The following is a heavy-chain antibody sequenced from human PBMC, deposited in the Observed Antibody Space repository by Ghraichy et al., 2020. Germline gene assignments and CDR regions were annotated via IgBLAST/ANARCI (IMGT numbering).Heavy chain of an antibody. D-gene: IGHD3-16*01. J-gene: IGHJ4*02. Sequence: LSLTCAGSGFTFSSSAMGWVRQAPGKGLEWVSAISGSGSGSYFADSVKGRFTISRDNSKNTLYLQMNSLRAEDTAVYYCAKVPGGGYVWGSPFDFWGQGTLVTVSS. CDR3: AKVPGGGYVWGSPFDF. CDR1: GFTFSSSA. CDR2: ISGSGSGS. V-gene: IGHV3-23*01.